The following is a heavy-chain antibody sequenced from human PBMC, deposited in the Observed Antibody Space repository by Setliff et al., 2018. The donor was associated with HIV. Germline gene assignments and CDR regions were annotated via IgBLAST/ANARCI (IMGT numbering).Heavy chain of an antibody. J-gene: IGHJ4*02. CDR1: GDSISSISYY. CDR2: ISYSGNT. D-gene: IGHD5-12*01. Sequence: SETLSLTCTVSGDSISSISYYWAWIRQTPGKGLEWIGSISYSGNTYYNPSLKSRGTISVDTSKNQFSLKLTSVTAADTAIFYCARGVDIVATILGDWGQGTLVTVSS. CDR3: ARGVDIVATILGD. V-gene: IGHV4-39*01.